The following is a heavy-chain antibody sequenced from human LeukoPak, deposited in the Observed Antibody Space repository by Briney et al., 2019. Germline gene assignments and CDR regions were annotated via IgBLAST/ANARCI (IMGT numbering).Heavy chain of an antibody. D-gene: IGHD6-13*01. CDR3: AKDPDSSSWSPGDY. V-gene: IGHV3-23*01. Sequence: GGSLRLSCAASGFTFSSYAMSWVRQAPGKGLEWVSAISGSGGSTYYADSVKGRFTISRDNSKNTLYLQMNGLRAEDTAVYYCAKDPDSSSWSPGDYWGQGTLVTVSS. CDR1: GFTFSSYA. J-gene: IGHJ4*02. CDR2: ISGSGGST.